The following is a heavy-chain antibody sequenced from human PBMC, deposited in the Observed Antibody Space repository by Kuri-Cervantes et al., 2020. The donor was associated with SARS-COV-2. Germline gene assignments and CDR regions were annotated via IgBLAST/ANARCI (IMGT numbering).Heavy chain of an antibody. CDR2: ISYDGSNK. D-gene: IGHD3-3*01. CDR1: GFTFSSYG. CDR3: ASFFQEEYAFDI. V-gene: IGHV3-30*03. Sequence: GESLKISCAASGFTFSSYGMHWVRQAPGKGLEWVAVISYDGSNKYYAGSVKGRFTISRDNSKNTLYLQMNSLRAEDTAVYYCASFFQEEYAFDIWGQGTMVTVSS. J-gene: IGHJ3*02.